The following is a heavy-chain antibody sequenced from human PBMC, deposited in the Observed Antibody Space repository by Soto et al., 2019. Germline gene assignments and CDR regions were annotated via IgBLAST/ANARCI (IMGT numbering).Heavy chain of an antibody. J-gene: IGHJ3*02. CDR2: ISSSGSTI. CDR1: GFTFSDYY. Sequence: PGGSLRLSCAASGFTFSDYYMSRIRQAPGKGLEWVSYISSSGSTIYYADSVKGRFTISRDNAKNSLYLQMNSLRAEDTAVYYCARDQYCSSTSCYGDDAFDIWGQGTMVTVSS. D-gene: IGHD2-2*01. CDR3: ARDQYCSSTSCYGDDAFDI. V-gene: IGHV3-11*01.